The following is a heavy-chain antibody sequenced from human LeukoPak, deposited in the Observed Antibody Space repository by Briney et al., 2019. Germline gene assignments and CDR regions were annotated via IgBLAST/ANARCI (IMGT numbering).Heavy chain of an antibody. D-gene: IGHD3-10*01. J-gene: IGHJ4*02. CDR2: ISYDGSEK. Sequence: GGSLRLSCAASGFTFSFYAMHWVRQAPGKGLEWVAVISYDGSEKYYPDSVKGRFTISRDNSKNTLYLQMNSLRVDDTAVYYCARDHRGIEGHSFDYWGQGTLVTVSS. CDR3: ARDHRGIEGHSFDY. V-gene: IGHV3-30*04. CDR1: GFTFSFYA.